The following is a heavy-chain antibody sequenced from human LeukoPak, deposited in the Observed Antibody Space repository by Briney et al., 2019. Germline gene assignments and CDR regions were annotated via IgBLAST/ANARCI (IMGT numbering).Heavy chain of an antibody. CDR2: IYSGGST. Sequence: PGGSLRLSCAASGFTFSSNYMSWVRQAPGKGLEWVSVIYSGGSTYYSDSVKGRFTISRHNSKNTLYLQMNSLRAEDTAVYYCARLLIVGASSYFDYWGQGTLVTVSS. D-gene: IGHD1-26*01. V-gene: IGHV3-53*04. CDR3: ARLLIVGASSYFDY. CDR1: GFTFSSNY. J-gene: IGHJ4*02.